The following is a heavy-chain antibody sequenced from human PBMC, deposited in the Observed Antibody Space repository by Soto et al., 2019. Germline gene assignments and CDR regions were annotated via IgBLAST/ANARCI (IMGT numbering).Heavy chain of an antibody. CDR2: ISYDGSNK. CDR3: ARDIATKYDISGYGHTFDY. CDR1: GFTFSSYG. Sequence: GGSLRLSCAASGFTFSSYGMHWVRQAPGKGLEWVAVISYDGSNKYYADSVKGRFSISRDNSKNTLFLQMSSLRAEDTAVYYCARDIATKYDISGYGHTFDYWGQGTPVTVSS. D-gene: IGHD3-22*01. V-gene: IGHV3-30*03. J-gene: IGHJ4*02.